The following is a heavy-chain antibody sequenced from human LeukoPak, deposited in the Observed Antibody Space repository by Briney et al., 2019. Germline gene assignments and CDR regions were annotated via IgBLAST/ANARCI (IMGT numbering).Heavy chain of an antibody. CDR3: ARATSYGSGTYWHYLDY. D-gene: IGHD3-10*01. V-gene: IGHV4-61*02. Sequence: SETLSLTCTVSGGSISSVSYYWSWIRQPAGKGLEWIGRIYTSGSTNYNPSLKSRVTISVDTSKNQFSLKLSSVTAADTAVYYCARATSYGSGTYWHYLDYWGQGTLVTVSS. CDR1: GGSISSVSYY. J-gene: IGHJ4*02. CDR2: IYTSGST.